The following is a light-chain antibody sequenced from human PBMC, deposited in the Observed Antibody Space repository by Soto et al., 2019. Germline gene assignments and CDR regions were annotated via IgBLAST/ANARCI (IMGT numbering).Light chain of an antibody. CDR2: YDS. V-gene: IGLV3-21*04. CDR3: QVWDSSSDHHVV. CDR1: NIGSKS. Sequence: SYELTQPPSVSVAPGKTARITCGGNNIGSKSVHWYQQKPGQAPVLLIYYDSDRPSGIPERFSGSNSGNTATLTISRVEAGDEADYYCQVWDSSSDHHVVFGGGTKLTVL. J-gene: IGLJ2*01.